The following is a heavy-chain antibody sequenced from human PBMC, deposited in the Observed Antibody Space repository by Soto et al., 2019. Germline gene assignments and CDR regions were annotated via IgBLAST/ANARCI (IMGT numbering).Heavy chain of an antibody. CDR2: IQSGGTT. D-gene: IGHD2-15*01. CDR3: ARDDVLCYGGRCYGIPLDV. J-gene: IGHJ6*04. CDR1: GFTVSSKY. V-gene: IGHV3-66*01. Sequence: PGGSLRLSCAASGFTVSSKYMTWVRQAPGKGLEWVSLIQSGGTTYYADSVKGRFTISRDTSENTLHLQMDSLRVEDTAVYYCARDDVLCYGGRCYGIPLDVWDKGTTVTISS.